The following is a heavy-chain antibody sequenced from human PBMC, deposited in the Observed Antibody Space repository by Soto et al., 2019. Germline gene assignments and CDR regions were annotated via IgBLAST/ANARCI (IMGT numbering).Heavy chain of an antibody. CDR2: SIPIFGTA. CDR1: GGTFSSYA. D-gene: IGHD2-21*02. Sequence: QVQLVQSGAEVKKPGSSVKVSCKASGGTFSSYAISWVRQAPGQGLEWMGGSIPIFGTANYAQKFQGRVPITADESTSTADMELSSLRSEDTAVYYCARVITVVLTRLMDVWGQGTTVTVSS. J-gene: IGHJ6*02. CDR3: ARVITVVLTRLMDV. V-gene: IGHV1-69*01.